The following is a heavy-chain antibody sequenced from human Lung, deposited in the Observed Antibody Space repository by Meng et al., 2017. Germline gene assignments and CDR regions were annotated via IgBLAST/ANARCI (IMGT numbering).Heavy chain of an antibody. CDR3: ARGPTTMAHDFDY. V-gene: IGHV4-34*01. CDR2: INHSGST. J-gene: IGHJ4*02. D-gene: IGHD4-11*01. CDR1: GGSFSDYY. Sequence: QVHLQQWGAGLLKPSETLSLTCVVSGGSFSDYYWSWIRQPPGKGLEWIGEINHSGSTNYNPSLESRATIPVDTSQNNLSLKLSSVTAADSAVYYCARGPTTMAHDFDYWGQGTLVTASS.